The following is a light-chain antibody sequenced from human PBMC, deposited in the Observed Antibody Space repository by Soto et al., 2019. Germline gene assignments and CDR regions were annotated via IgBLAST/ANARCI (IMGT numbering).Light chain of an antibody. CDR2: EVS. Sequence: QSALTQPPSASGSPGQSVTISCTGTSSDVGGYNYVSWYQQHPGKAPKLMIYEVSKRPSGVPDRFSGSKSGNTASLTVSGLKAEEEADYYCSSYAGSNVVFGGGTKLTVL. V-gene: IGLV2-8*01. J-gene: IGLJ2*01. CDR1: SSDVGGYNY. CDR3: SSYAGSNVV.